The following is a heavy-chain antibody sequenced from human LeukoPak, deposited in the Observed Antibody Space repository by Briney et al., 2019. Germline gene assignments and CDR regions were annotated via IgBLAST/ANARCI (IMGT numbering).Heavy chain of an antibody. Sequence: GGSLRLSCAASGFTFSSYGMHWVRQAPGKGLEWVAVISYDGSNKYYADSVKGRFTISRDNSKNTLYLQMNSLRAEDTAVYYCAKDGAYDFWSGYTPYYYYGMDVWGQGTTVTVSS. V-gene: IGHV3-30*18. CDR1: GFTFSSYG. CDR3: AKDGAYDFWSGYTPYYYYGMDV. CDR2: ISYDGSNK. J-gene: IGHJ6*02. D-gene: IGHD3-3*01.